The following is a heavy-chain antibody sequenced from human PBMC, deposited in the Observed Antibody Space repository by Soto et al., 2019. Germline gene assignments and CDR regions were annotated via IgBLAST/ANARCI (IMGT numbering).Heavy chain of an antibody. CDR1: GFTFSTYW. D-gene: IGHD3-22*01. CDR3: ARDRPLFYDSSGYLDY. CDR2: INGDGSDT. V-gene: IGHV3-74*01. J-gene: IGHJ4*02. Sequence: PGGSLRLSCAASGFTFSTYWMHWVRQAPGKGLVWLSRINGDGSDTVYADSVKGRFTISRDNAKNSLYLQMNSLRAEDTAVYYCARDRPLFYDSSGYLDYWGQGTLVTVSS.